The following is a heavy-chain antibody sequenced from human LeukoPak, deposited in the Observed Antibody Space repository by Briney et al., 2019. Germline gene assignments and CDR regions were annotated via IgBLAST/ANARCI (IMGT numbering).Heavy chain of an antibody. Sequence: GASVKVSCKASGYTFTGHYMHWVRQATGQGLEWMGWMNPNSGNTGYAQKFQGRVTMTRNTSISTAYMELSSLRSEDTAVYYCARGGEGSYSSWYGRDWGQGTLVTVSS. D-gene: IGHD6-13*01. J-gene: IGHJ4*02. CDR1: GYTFTGHY. V-gene: IGHV1-8*02. CDR3: ARGGEGSYSSWYGRD. CDR2: MNPNSGNT.